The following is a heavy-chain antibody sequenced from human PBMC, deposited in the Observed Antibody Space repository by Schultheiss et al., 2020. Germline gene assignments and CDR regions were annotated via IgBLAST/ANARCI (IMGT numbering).Heavy chain of an antibody. J-gene: IGHJ6*02. D-gene: IGHD1-26*01. CDR3: ARGWEPNYYYGMDV. CDR1: GFTFSDYY. Sequence: WGSLRLSCAASGFTFSDYYMSWIRQAPGKGLEWVSYISSSGSTIYYADSVKGRFTISRDNAKNSLYLQMNSLRAEDTAVYYCARGWEPNYYYGMDVWGQGNTVTVSS. V-gene: IGHV3-11*01. CDR2: ISSSGSTI.